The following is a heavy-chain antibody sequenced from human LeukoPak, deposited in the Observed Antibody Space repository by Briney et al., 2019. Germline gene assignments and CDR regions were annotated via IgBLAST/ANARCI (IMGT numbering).Heavy chain of an antibody. CDR3: ARSPGGGFVLEVGATRLFDY. J-gene: IGHJ4*02. CDR2: INHSGST. V-gene: IGHV4-34*01. Sequence: SETLSLTCAAYGGSFSGYYWSWIRQPPGKGLEWIGEINHSGSTNYNPSLKSRVTISLDTSKNQFSLKLSSVTAADTAVYFCARSPGGGFVLEVGATRLFDYWGQGTLVTVSS. CDR1: GGSFSGYY. D-gene: IGHD2-15*01.